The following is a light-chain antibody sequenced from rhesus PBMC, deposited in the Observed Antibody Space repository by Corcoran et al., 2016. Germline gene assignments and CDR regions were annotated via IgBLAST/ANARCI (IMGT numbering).Light chain of an antibody. V-gene: IGKV4-1*01. Sequence: DIVITQSPDSLAVSLGERVSINCKSSQSLLYSSNNKNYLAWYQQKPGQATKRLFYWASTRESGVPNRLRGSGSGKDFTRTISGLQAEDVAVYYCQQYYSTPLTFGGGTKVEIK. CDR1: QSLLYSSNNKNY. J-gene: IGKJ4*01. CDR2: WAS. CDR3: QQYYSTPLT.